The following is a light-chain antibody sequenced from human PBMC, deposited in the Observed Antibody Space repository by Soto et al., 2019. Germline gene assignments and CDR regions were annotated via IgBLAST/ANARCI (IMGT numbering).Light chain of an antibody. V-gene: IGLV2-23*01. CDR2: EGS. CDR3: CSYAGRYV. Sequence: QSVLTQPASVSGSPEQSITISCTGTSSDVGSYNLVSWYQQHPGKAPKLMIYEGSKRPSGVSNRFSGSKSGNTASLTISGLQAEDEADYYCCSYAGRYVFGTGTKVTVL. J-gene: IGLJ1*01. CDR1: SSDVGSYNL.